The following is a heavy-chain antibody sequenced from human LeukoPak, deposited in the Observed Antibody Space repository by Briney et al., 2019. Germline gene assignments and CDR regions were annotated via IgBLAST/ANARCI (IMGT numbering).Heavy chain of an antibody. D-gene: IGHD1-1*01. J-gene: IGHJ6*03. Sequence: PGGSLRLSCAASGFTFSSYGMHWVRQAPGKGLEWVAFIRYDGSNKYYADSVKGRFTISRDNSKNTLYLQMNSLRAEDTAVYYCAKGTTGTVYYYYMDVWGKGTTVTVSS. CDR2: IRYDGSNK. V-gene: IGHV3-30*02. CDR3: AKGTTGTVYYYYMDV. CDR1: GFTFSSYG.